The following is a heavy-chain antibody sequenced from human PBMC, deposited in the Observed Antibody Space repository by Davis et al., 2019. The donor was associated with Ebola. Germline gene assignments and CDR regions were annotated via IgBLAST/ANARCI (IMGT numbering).Heavy chain of an antibody. CDR3: TSHTAMVGY. J-gene: IGHJ4*02. CDR1: GFTFSGSA. CDR2: IRSKANSYAT. D-gene: IGHD5-18*01. Sequence: GESLKISSAASGFTFSGSAMHWVRQASGKGLEWVGRIRSKANSYATAYAASVKGRFTISRDDSKNTAYLQMNSLKTEDTAVYYCTSHTAMVGYWGQGTLVTVSS. V-gene: IGHV3-73*01.